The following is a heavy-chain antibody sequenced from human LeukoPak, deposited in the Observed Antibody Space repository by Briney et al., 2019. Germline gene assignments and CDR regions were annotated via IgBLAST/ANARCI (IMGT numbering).Heavy chain of an antibody. Sequence: PSETLSLTCVVSGYSISSGYFWAWIRQPPGKGLEWIGSISHSGRTHTKSSLKSRVIISVDTANNQFSLKLTSVTAADTATYYCARDGYYYDGSLQYWGQGIRVAVCS. CDR3: ARDGYYYDGSLQY. CDR1: GYSISSGYF. V-gene: IGHV4-38-2*02. D-gene: IGHD3-22*01. J-gene: IGHJ4*02. CDR2: ISHSGRT.